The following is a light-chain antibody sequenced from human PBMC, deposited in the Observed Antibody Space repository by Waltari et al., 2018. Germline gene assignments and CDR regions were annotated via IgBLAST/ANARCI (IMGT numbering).Light chain of an antibody. Sequence: DFVMTQSPDSLAVSLGERATINCRSSQSVLSNNQNYLAWYQQNPGQPPKLLIYWAPTRASGVPDRFGGSGSGTDFTLTISSLQAEDVAVYYCQQHHSAPLTFGGGTKVEI. CDR1: QSVLSNNQNY. CDR3: QQHHSAPLT. V-gene: IGKV4-1*01. J-gene: IGKJ4*01. CDR2: WAP.